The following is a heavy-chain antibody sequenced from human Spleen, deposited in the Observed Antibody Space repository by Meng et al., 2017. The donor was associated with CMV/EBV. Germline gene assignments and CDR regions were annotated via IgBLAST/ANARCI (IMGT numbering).Heavy chain of an antibody. Sequence: GFTFSDYFMTWIRQAPGKGLDWVSYISSGGSTIYYAGSVKGRFSISRDNAKSSLYLQLNSLRAEDTAVYYCARVAVTGYQPLSPFDYWGQGILVTVSS. CDR1: GFTFSDYF. CDR3: ARVAVTGYQPLSPFDY. CDR2: ISSGGSTI. D-gene: IGHD2-2*01. J-gene: IGHJ4*02. V-gene: IGHV3-11*04.